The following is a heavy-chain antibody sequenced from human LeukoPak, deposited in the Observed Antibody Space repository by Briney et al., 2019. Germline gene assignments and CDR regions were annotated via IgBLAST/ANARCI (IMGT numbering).Heavy chain of an antibody. CDR2: IYSGGST. CDR3: ASDLIVVVTTHDAFDI. Sequence: GGSLRLSCAASGFTVSSNYMSWVRQAPGKGLEWVSVIYSGGSTYYADSVKGRFTISRDNSKNTLYLQMNSLRAEDTAVYYCASDLIVVVTTHDAFDIWGQGTMVTVSS. V-gene: IGHV3-53*05. J-gene: IGHJ3*02. CDR1: GFTVSSNY. D-gene: IGHD3-22*01.